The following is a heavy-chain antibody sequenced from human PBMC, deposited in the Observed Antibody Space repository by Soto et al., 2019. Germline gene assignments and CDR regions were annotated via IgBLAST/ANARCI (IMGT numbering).Heavy chain of an antibody. CDR1: GFTFSSYG. CDR3: ARERTYYDFWSGYHNYCMYV. D-gene: IGHD3-3*01. V-gene: IGHV3-33*01. J-gene: IGHJ6*02. CDR2: IWYDGSNK. Sequence: VQLVESGGGVVQPGRSLRLSCAASGFTFSSYGMHWVRQAPGKGLEWVAVIWYDGSNKYYADSVKGRFTISRDNSKNTLYLQMNRLRAEDTAVYYCARERTYYDFWSGYHNYCMYVWGQGTTVTVSS.